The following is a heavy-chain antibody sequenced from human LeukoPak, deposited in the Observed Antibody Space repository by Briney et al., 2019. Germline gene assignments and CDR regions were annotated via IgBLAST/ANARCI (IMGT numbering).Heavy chain of an antibody. V-gene: IGHV3-11*01. CDR2: ISSSGSTI. CDR1: GFTFSDYY. Sequence: GGSLRLSCAASGFTFSDYYMGWIRQAPGKGLEWVSYISSSGSTIYYADSVKGRFTISRDNAEKSLYLQMNSLRAEDTAVYYCARVAADGPDYWGQGTLVTVSS. D-gene: IGHD6-13*01. CDR3: ARVAADGPDY. J-gene: IGHJ4*02.